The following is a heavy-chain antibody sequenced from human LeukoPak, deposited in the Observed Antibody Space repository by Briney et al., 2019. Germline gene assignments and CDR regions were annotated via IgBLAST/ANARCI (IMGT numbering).Heavy chain of an antibody. CDR3: ARGGSVGATDFDY. J-gene: IGHJ4*02. Sequence: GGSLRLSCAASGFTFSSYSMNWVRQAPGKGLEWVSSISSSSSYIYYADSVKGRFTISRDNAKNSLYLQMNSLRAEDTAVYYCARGGSVGATDFDYWGQGTLVTVSS. CDR1: GFTFSSYS. CDR2: ISSSSSYI. V-gene: IGHV3-21*01. D-gene: IGHD1-26*01.